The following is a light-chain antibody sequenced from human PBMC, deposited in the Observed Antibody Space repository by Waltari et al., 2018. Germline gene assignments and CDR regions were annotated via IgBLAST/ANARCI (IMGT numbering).Light chain of an antibody. CDR2: TNY. CDR3: AAWDNNGHVV. Sequence: QSVLTQPPSASGTPGQRVIIPCSGSSSHIARNPLHWYQHPPGTAPKLLIYTNYQRPSGVPDRFSASKSGTSAALTISGLQSVDEADYYCAAWDNNGHVVFGGGTKVTIL. CDR1: SSHIARNP. V-gene: IGLV1-44*01. J-gene: IGLJ2*01.